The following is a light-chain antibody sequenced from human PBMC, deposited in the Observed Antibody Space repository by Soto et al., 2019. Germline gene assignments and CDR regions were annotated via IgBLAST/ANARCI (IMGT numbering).Light chain of an antibody. CDR2: GTS. J-gene: IGKJ4*01. CDR1: QTIGRNY. CDR3: QQYASSPRLT. Sequence: EIVLPQSPGTLSLSPGETATLSCRASQTIGRNYLAWYQQKPGQAPRLLIFGTSTRATGIPDRFSGSGSGTDFTLSISRLEPEDFAVYYCQQYASSPRLTFGGGTKVDIK. V-gene: IGKV3-20*01.